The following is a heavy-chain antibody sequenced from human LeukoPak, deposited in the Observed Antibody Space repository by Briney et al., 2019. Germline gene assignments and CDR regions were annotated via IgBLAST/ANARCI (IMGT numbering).Heavy chain of an antibody. CDR1: GFTFSSYA. V-gene: IGHV3-23*01. CDR3: ARDGFGDYVTGWFDP. Sequence: GGSLRLSCAASGFTFSSYAMNWVRQAPGKGLEWVSAINGGGRNTYYADSVKGRFTISRDNSKNTLYLQMHSLRAEDTAVYFCARDGFGDYVTGWFDPWGQGTLVTVSS. J-gene: IGHJ5*02. CDR2: INGGGRNT. D-gene: IGHD4-17*01.